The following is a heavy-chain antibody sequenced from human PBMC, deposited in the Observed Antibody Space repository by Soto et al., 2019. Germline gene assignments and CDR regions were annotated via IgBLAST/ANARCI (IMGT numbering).Heavy chain of an antibody. D-gene: IGHD1-26*01. CDR2: TSGSGGST. CDR1: GFTFSSYA. J-gene: IGHJ4*02. Sequence: GGSLRLSCAASGFTFSSYAMSWVRQAPGKGLEWVSATSGSGGSTYYADSVKGRFTISRDNSKNTLYLQMNSLRAEDTAVYHCAKLSFSGSYFFDYWGQGTLVTVSS. V-gene: IGHV3-23*01. CDR3: AKLSFSGSYFFDY.